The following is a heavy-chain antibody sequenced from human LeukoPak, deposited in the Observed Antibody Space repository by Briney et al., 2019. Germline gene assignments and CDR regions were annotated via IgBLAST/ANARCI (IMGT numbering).Heavy chain of an antibody. D-gene: IGHD3-3*01. CDR2: IYISGST. J-gene: IGHJ6*03. V-gene: IGHV4-61*02. Sequence: SETLSLTCTVSGGSISSGSYYWSWIRQPAGKGLEWIGRIYISGSTNYNPSLKSRVTISVDTSKNQFSLKLSSVTAADTAVYYCARLPLLRFLNYYYYYMDVWGKGTTVTVSS. CDR3: ARLPLLRFLNYYYYYMDV. CDR1: GGSISSGSYY.